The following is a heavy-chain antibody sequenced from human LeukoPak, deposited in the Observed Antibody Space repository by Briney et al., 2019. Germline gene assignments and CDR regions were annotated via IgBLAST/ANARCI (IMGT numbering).Heavy chain of an antibody. CDR1: GDSITSGAFY. V-gene: IGHV4-39*01. CDR3: ARRDYAAWFDP. CDR2: VYYSGSA. J-gene: IGHJ5*02. Sequence: SDTLSLTCNVSGDSITSGAFYWAWIRQSPGKGLEWIGNVYYSGSAQYNPSLRGRVSISMDKTKNQFSLNLNSVSATDTAIYYCARRDYAAWFDPWGQGTPVTVSS. D-gene: IGHD4/OR15-4a*01.